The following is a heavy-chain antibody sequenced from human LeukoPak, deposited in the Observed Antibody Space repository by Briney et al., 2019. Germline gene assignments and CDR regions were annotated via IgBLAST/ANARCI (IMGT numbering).Heavy chain of an antibody. Sequence: PSETLSLTCTVSGGSISGSDYYWGWIRQPPGKGLEWIGNIYYSGSTYYNPSLKSRVTISVDTSKNQFSLKLTSVTAADTAVYYCARTPPTSSSNWGQGTLVTVSS. J-gene: IGHJ4*02. CDR3: ARTPPTSSSN. CDR1: GGSISGSDYY. D-gene: IGHD6-6*01. CDR2: IYYSGST. V-gene: IGHV4-39*07.